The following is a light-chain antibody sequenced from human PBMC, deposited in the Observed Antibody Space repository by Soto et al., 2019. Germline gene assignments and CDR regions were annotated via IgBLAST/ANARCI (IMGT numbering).Light chain of an antibody. J-gene: IGKJ1*01. CDR2: GAS. Sequence: EIVMTQSPATLSVSPGARATLSCRASQSVSSNLAWYQQKPGQAPRLLIYGASTMATGIPARFSGSGSGTEFTLTISSLQSEDFAVSYCQQYNNWAPWTFGQGTKVEIK. V-gene: IGKV3-15*01. CDR3: QQYNNWAPWT. CDR1: QSVSSN.